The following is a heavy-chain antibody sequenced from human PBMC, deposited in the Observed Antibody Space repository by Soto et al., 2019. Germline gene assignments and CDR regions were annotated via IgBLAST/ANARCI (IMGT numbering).Heavy chain of an antibody. CDR3: AKDTLDFLDFFDY. Sequence: GGSLRLSCAASGFTFNNYGMHWVRQAPGKGLEWVAVIWNDGNGYYYANSVKGRFTISRDNSKNTLYLQMSSLTAEDTAVYYCAKDTLDFLDFFDYWGQGTLVTVSS. CDR1: GFTFNNYG. CDR2: IWNDGNGY. V-gene: IGHV3-33*06. J-gene: IGHJ4*02.